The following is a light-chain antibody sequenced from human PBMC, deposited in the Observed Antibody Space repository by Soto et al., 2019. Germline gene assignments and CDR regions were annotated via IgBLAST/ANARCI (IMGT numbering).Light chain of an antibody. Sequence: DIQMTQSPSTLSASVGDRVTITCRASLSISSWLAWYQQKPGKAPKLLIYKASSLETGVPSRFSGSGSGTEFTLTINSLQPDDFATYYCQHYTNFGPGTKVVIK. CDR1: LSISSW. CDR2: KAS. V-gene: IGKV1-5*03. J-gene: IGKJ3*01. CDR3: QHYTN.